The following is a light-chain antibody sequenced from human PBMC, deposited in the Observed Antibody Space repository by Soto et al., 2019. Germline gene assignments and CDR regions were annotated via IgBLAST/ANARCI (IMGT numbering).Light chain of an antibody. CDR2: DAS. J-gene: IGKJ2*01. Sequence: DMQITQSPSTLSGSVGDRVTITCRASQTISSWLAWYQQKPGKAPKLLIYDASNLESGVPSTFGGSGSGTEFTLTISSMQPDAVANYFCQQYNSYPNTFGQGTKVDIK. CDR3: QQYNSYPNT. CDR1: QTISSW. V-gene: IGKV1-5*01.